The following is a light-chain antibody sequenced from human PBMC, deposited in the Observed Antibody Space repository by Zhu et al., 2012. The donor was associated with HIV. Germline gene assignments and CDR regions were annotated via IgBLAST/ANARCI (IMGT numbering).Light chain of an antibody. CDR2: EAS. CDR3: QHLTLYPT. V-gene: IGKV1-5*03. CDR1: QSVYKW. Sequence: DIQMTQSPSTLSASVGDRVTITCRASQSVYKWLAWYQQKPDKAPKLLIYEASRLETGVPSRFSGSGSGTEFTLTISSLQPEDFATYFCQHLTLYPTFGGGSRVEIK. J-gene: IGKJ4*01.